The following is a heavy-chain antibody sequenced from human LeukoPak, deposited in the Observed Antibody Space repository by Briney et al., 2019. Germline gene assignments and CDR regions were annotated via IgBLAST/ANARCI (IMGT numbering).Heavy chain of an antibody. D-gene: IGHD6-13*01. J-gene: IGHJ3*02. CDR2: ITISGGGT. CDR3: AKGVSAAADDAFDI. V-gene: IGHV3-23*01. CDR1: GFTFSNYA. Sequence: GGSLRLSCAASGFTFSNYAMSWVRQAPGEGLEWVSSITISGGGTYYADSVKGRFTISRDNSKNTLYLQMNSLRAEDTAVYYCAKGVSAAADDAFDIWGQGTMVTVSS.